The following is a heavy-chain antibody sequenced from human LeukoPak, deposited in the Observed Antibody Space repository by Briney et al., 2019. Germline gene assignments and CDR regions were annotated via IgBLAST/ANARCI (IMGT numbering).Heavy chain of an antibody. D-gene: IGHD3-22*01. CDR3: ARGLSPYYYDSSVKNDAFDI. Sequence: VTVSCKGSXYTFTRYDINWVGQATGQGVEWMGWMNPHSGNPGYEPTFQGRLTMTRNTSISPPYMELSSLRSADTAVYYCARGLSPYYYDSSVKNDAFDIWGQGTMVTVSS. J-gene: IGHJ3*02. CDR2: MNPHSGNP. V-gene: IGHV1-8*01. CDR1: XYTFTRYD.